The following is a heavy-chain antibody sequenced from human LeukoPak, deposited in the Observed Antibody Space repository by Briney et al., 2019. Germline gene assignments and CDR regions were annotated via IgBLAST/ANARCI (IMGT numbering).Heavy chain of an antibody. CDR2: INHSGST. CDR3: ARELGDSQDY. J-gene: IGHJ4*02. D-gene: IGHD2-21*02. Sequence: PSETLSLTCAVYGGSFSGYYWSWIRQPPGKGLEWIGEINHSGSTNYNPSLKSRVTISVDTSKNQFSLKLSSVTAADTAVYYCARELGDSQDYWGQGTLVTVSS. V-gene: IGHV4-34*01. CDR1: GGSFSGYY.